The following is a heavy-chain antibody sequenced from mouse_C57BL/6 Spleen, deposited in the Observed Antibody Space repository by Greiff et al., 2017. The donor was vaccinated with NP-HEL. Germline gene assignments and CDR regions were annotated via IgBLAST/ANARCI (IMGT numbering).Heavy chain of an antibody. CDR1: GYTFTGYW. CDR2: ILPGSGST. Sequence: QVQLQQPGAELVKPGASVKLSCKATGYTFTGYWIEWVKQRPGHGLEWIGEILPGSGSTNYNEKFKGKATFTADTSSNTAYMQLSSLTTEDSAIYYCAREADYYGSSYYFDYWGQGTTLTVSS. J-gene: IGHJ2*01. CDR3: AREADYYGSSYYFDY. V-gene: IGHV1-9*01. D-gene: IGHD1-1*01.